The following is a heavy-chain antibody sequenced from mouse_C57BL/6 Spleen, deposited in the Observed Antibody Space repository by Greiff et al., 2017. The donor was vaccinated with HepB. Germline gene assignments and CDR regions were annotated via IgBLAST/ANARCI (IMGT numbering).Heavy chain of an antibody. D-gene: IGHD2-4*01. J-gene: IGHJ3*01. V-gene: IGHV1-52*01. Sequence: QVQLQQSGAELVRPGSSVKLSCKASGYTFTSYWMHWVKQRPIQGLEWIGNIDPSDSETHYNQKFKDKATLTVDKSSSTAYMQLSSLTSEDSAVYYCARAGENYDYEAWFAYWGQGTLVTVSA. CDR1: GYTFTSYW. CDR2: IDPSDSET. CDR3: ARAGENYDYEAWFAY.